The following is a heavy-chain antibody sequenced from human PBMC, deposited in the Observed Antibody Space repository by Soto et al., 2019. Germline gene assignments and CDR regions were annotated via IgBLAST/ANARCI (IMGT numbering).Heavy chain of an antibody. D-gene: IGHD1-26*01. Sequence: EVQLLESGGGLVQSGGSLRLSCAASGFTFSSYAMRWVRQAPVKGLEWVSAISGSGDSTYYADSVKGRFTISRDNSKSTLYLQMNSLRAEDTAVYYCARRGSGSYYDYWGQGTLVTVSS. J-gene: IGHJ4*02. CDR2: ISGSGDST. V-gene: IGHV3-23*01. CDR3: ARRGSGSYYDY. CDR1: GFTFSSYA.